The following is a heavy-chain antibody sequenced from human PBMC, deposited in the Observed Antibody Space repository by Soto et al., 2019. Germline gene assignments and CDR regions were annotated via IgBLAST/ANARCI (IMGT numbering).Heavy chain of an antibody. J-gene: IGHJ5*02. Sequence: QVQLVQSGAEVRKPGSSVKVSCKASGGTFSNSAITWVRQAPGQGLEWVGGIIPIFGSTNYAQKFQGRVTMTAEDATSTAYMALSSLTSEDTAVYYCARDGDLRSDFWSGPLGGGWFDPWGQGTLVTVSS. D-gene: IGHD3-3*01. V-gene: IGHV1-69*12. CDR3: ARDGDLRSDFWSGPLGGGWFDP. CDR1: GGTFSNSA. CDR2: IIPIFGST.